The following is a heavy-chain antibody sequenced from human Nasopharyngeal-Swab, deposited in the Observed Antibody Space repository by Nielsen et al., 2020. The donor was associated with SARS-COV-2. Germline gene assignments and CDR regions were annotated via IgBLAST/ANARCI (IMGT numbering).Heavy chain of an antibody. Sequence: RQAPGKALEWLAHIFSNDEKSYSTSLKSRLTISKDTSKGQVVLTMTNMDPVDTATYYCARMETIAVAGYYYYYGMDVWGQGTTVTVSS. CDR2: IFSNDEK. CDR3: ARMETIAVAGYYYYYGMDV. J-gene: IGHJ6*02. V-gene: IGHV2-26*01. D-gene: IGHD6-19*01.